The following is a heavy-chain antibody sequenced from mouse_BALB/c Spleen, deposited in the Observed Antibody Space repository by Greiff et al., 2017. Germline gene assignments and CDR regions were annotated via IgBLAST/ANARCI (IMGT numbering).Heavy chain of an antibody. V-gene: IGHV14-1*02. CDR2: IDPENGNT. CDR1: GFNIKDYY. Sequence: EVQLQQSGAELVRPGALVKLSCKASGFNIKDYYMHWVKQRPEQGLEWIGWIDPENGNTIYDPKFQGKASITADTSSNTAYLQLSSLTSEDTAVYYCASPYYDYDGGAMDYWGQGTSVTVSS. D-gene: IGHD2-4*01. J-gene: IGHJ4*01. CDR3: ASPYYDYDGGAMDY.